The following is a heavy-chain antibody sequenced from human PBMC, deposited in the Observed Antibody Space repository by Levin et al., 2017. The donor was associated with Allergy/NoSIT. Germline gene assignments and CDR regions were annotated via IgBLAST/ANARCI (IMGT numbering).Heavy chain of an antibody. J-gene: IGHJ6*02. Sequence: GGSLRLSCAASGFTVSSNYMSWVRQAPGKGLEWVSVIYSGGSTYYADSVKGRFTISRDNSKNTLYLQMNSLRAEDTAVYYCARDSGEYYYYGMDVWGQGTTVTVSS. CDR1: GFTVSSNY. V-gene: IGHV3-66*01. CDR3: ARDSGEYYYYGMDV. D-gene: IGHD2-15*01. CDR2: IYSGGST.